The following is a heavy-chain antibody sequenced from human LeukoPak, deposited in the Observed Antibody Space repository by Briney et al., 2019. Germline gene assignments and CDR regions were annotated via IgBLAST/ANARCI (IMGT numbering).Heavy chain of an antibody. J-gene: IGHJ5*02. CDR2: ISSTSTYI. Sequence: GGSLRLSCAASGFTFSSYSMKWVRQDPGKGLERVSSISSTSTYIYYADSVKGRFTISRDNARNSLYLQMNSLRAEDTAVYYCARGHSGRGGIGPWGQGTLVTVSS. V-gene: IGHV3-21*01. CDR3: ARGHSGRGGIGP. CDR1: GFTFSSYS. D-gene: IGHD3-10*02.